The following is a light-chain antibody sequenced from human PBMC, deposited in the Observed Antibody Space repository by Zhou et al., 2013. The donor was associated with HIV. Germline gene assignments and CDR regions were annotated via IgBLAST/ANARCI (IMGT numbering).Light chain of an antibody. CDR3: QQSYSVPPT. CDR2: KAS. Sequence: DIQMTQSPSSLSASVGDRVTITCQASQDISNYLNWYQQKPGKAPTLLIYKASNLQSGVPSRFSGSGSGADFTLTINSLQPEDFATYFCQQSYSVPPTFGQGTKLEI. CDR1: QDISNY. J-gene: IGKJ2*01. V-gene: IGKV1-39*01.